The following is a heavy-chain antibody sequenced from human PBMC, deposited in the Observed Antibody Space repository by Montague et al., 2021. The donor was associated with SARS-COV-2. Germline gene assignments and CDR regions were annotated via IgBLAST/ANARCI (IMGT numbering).Heavy chain of an antibody. V-gene: IGHV4-39*01. Sequence: SETLSLTCTVSGGSISSSSYYWGWIRQPPGKGPEWIGSIYYSGSTYYNPSLKSRVTISVDTSKNQFSLKLSSVTAADTAVYYCARYGYIAAAYYYYGMDVWGRGTTVTVSS. J-gene: IGHJ6*02. CDR2: IYYSGST. CDR1: GGSISSSSYY. D-gene: IGHD6-13*01. CDR3: ARYGYIAAAYYYYGMDV.